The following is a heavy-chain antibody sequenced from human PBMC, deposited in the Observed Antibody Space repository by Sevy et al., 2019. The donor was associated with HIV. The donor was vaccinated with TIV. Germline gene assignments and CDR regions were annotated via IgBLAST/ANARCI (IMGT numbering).Heavy chain of an antibody. D-gene: IGHD3-22*01. CDR3: AKDNYYDSSGYYGTFDY. CDR2: ISWNSGSI. CDR1: GFTFDGYA. J-gene: IGHJ4*02. Sequence: GGSLRLSCAASGFTFDGYAMHWVRQAPGKGLEWVSGISWNSGSIDYADSVKGRFTISRDNAKNSLYLQMNSLRAEDTALYYCAKDNYYDSSGYYGTFDYWGQGTLVTVSS. V-gene: IGHV3-9*01.